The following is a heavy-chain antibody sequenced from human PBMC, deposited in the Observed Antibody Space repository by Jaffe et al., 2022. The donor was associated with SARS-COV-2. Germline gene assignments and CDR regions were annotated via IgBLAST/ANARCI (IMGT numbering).Heavy chain of an antibody. D-gene: IGHD2-8*01. J-gene: IGHJ4*02. V-gene: IGHV3-9*01. CDR3: TKERYCTSSRCPFDY. Sequence: EVQLVESGGGLVQPGRSLRLSCAASGFTFDEYAMHWVRQAPGKGLEWVSGISGNSGSIGYADSVKGRFTISRDSAKNLLHLQMNNLSAEDTALYFCTKERYCTSSRCPFDYWGQGARVTVSS. CDR2: ISGNSGSI. CDR1: GFTFDEYA.